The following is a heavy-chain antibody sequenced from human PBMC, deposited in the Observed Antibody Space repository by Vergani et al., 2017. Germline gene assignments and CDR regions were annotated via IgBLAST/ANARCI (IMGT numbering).Heavy chain of an antibody. D-gene: IGHD6-6*01. V-gene: IGHV4-34*01. Sequence: QVQLQQWGAGLLKPSETLSLTCAVYGGSFSGYYWSWIRQPPGKGLEWIGEINHSGSTNYNPSLKSRVTISVDTSKNQFSLKLSSVTAADTAVYYCARGRRYSSSSLIYYYYMDVWGKGTTVTVSS. J-gene: IGHJ6*03. CDR2: INHSGST. CDR1: GGSFSGYY. CDR3: ARGRRYSSSSLIYYYYMDV.